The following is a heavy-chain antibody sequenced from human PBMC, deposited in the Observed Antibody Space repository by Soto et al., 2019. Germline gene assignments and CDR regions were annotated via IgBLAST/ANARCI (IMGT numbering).Heavy chain of an antibody. CDR2: TYYRSKWYD. J-gene: IGHJ2*01. CDR1: GDSVSSVTAT. V-gene: IGHV6-1*01. D-gene: IGHD6-19*01. CDR3: ARDGSGFHWYCDV. Sequence: QVQLQQSGPGLVKPSQTLSLMCDISGDSVSSVTATWSWIRQSPSRGLEWLGRTYYRSKWYDDYEVSEKSRIVITTDTSKNQLTLDLNSVTPEDTAVYFCARDGSGFHWYCDVWGRGTLVIVSS.